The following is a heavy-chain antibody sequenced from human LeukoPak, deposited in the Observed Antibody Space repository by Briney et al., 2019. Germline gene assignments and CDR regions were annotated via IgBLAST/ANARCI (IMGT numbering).Heavy chain of an antibody. V-gene: IGHV3-23*01. CDR3: AKGSGSSCYSPCDY. J-gene: IGHJ4*02. CDR2: ICANDGNT. D-gene: IGHD2-15*01. Sequence: GGSLRLSCAASGLTFRNYAMSWVRQAPGKGLEWVSVICANDGNTYYADAVKGRSTISRDNSKDTLYLQMDSLRAEDTAVYYCAKGSGSSCYSPCDYWGQGILVTASS. CDR1: GLTFRNYA.